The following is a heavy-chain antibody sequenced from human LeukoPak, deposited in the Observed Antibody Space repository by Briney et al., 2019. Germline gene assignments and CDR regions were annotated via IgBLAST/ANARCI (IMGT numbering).Heavy chain of an antibody. CDR3: ARHPPTGGRWVLDY. D-gene: IGHD2-15*01. CDR2: IYYRGST. J-gene: IGHJ4*02. Sequence: SETLSLTCTVSGGSISSYYWSWIRQPPGKGLEWIGYIYYRGSTNYNPSLKSRVTISVDTSKNQFSLKLSSVTAADTAVYYCARHPPTGGRWVLDYWGQGTLVTVSS. CDR1: GGSISSYY. V-gene: IGHV4-59*08.